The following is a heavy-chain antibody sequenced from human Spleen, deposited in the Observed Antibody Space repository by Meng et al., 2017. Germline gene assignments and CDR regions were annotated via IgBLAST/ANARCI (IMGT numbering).Heavy chain of an antibody. CDR2: IYNSGST. CDR1: GGSISSGDYY. V-gene: IGHV4-30-4*01. J-gene: IGHJ4*02. D-gene: IGHD1-1*01. Sequence: QVQLEESGPGRVKPSQSLSLPGTVSGGSISSGDYYWSWIRQPPGKGLEWIGYIYNSGSTYYNPSLKSRVTISVDTSKNQFSLKLRFVTAADTAVYYCARDKEEGVQMEYYLDYWGQGTLVTVSS. CDR3: ARDKEEGVQMEYYLDY.